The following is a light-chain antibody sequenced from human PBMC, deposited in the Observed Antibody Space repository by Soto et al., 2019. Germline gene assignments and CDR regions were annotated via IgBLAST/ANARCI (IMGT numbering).Light chain of an antibody. CDR3: QSYDSSLGGSGV. J-gene: IGLJ1*01. Sequence: QSVLTQPPSVSGAPGQRVTISCTGSSSNIGAGYDVHWYQQLPGTAPKLLIYGNTNRPSGFPDRFSGSKSGTSASLAITGLQAEDEADYYCQSYDSSLGGSGVFGTGTKLTVL. CDR1: SSNIGAGYD. CDR2: GNT. V-gene: IGLV1-40*01.